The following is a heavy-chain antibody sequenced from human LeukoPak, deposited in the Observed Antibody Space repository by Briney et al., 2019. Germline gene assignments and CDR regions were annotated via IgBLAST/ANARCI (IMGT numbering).Heavy chain of an antibody. J-gene: IGHJ5*02. V-gene: IGHV3-30*19. Sequence: GGSLRLSCAASGXTFSSYGVHWVRQAPGKGLEWVAVISYDGSNKYYADSVKGRFTISRDNSKNTLYLQMNSLRAEDTAVYYCARAPHHYYDSSGYYPGWFDPWGQGTLVTVSS. D-gene: IGHD3-22*01. CDR2: ISYDGSNK. CDR1: GXTFSSYG. CDR3: ARAPHHYYDSSGYYPGWFDP.